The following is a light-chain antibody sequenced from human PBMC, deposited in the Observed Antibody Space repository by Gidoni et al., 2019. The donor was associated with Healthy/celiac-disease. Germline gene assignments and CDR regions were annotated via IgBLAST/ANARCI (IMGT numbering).Light chain of an antibody. CDR1: QSISSY. Sequence: DIQMTQAASSLSASVGDRVTITCRASQSISSYLNWYQQKPGKAPKLLIYAASSLHSGIPSRFSGSGSGTEFTLTISSLQPEDFATYYCQQSYSTPPYTFGQGTKLEIK. V-gene: IGKV1-39*01. CDR2: AAS. J-gene: IGKJ2*01. CDR3: QQSYSTPPYT.